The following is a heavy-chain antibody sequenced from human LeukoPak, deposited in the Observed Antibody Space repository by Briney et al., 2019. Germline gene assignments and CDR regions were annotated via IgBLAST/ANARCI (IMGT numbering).Heavy chain of an antibody. D-gene: IGHD3-16*01. Sequence: GGSLRLPCAASGFTFSSSSMNWVRQAPGKGLEWVSYISSGSSTLYYADSVKGRFTISRDNAKNSLYLQMNSLRPEDTAVYYCARDLREFGWHHVDYWGQGTLVTVSS. J-gene: IGHJ4*02. CDR3: ARDLREFGWHHVDY. CDR2: ISSGSSTL. CDR1: GFTFSSSS. V-gene: IGHV3-48*01.